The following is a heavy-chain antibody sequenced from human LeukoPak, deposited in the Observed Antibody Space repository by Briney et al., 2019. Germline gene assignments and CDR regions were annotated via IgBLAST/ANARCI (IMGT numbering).Heavy chain of an antibody. CDR3: AREILGGFNPGAY. D-gene: IGHD1-14*01. J-gene: IGHJ4*02. V-gene: IGHV4-4*02. CDR2: IHRSGSP. Sequence: PSETLSLTCTVSLDSTTINFWSWVRHPPGKGLEWIVEIHRSGSPNYNPSLQSRVTISIDRSRNQIALELSSVTAADTAVYYCAREILGGFNPGAYWGEGTLVTVSS. CDR1: LDSTTINF.